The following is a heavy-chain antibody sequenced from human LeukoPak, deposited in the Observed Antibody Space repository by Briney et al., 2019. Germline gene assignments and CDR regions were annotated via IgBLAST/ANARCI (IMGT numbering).Heavy chain of an antibody. D-gene: IGHD3-10*01. CDR3: ARGGYGSGSPGY. V-gene: IGHV3-20*04. CDR1: GFNFGDYG. J-gene: IGHJ4*02. CDR2: INWNGGMT. Sequence: GGSLRLSCAASGFNFGDYGMSWVRQVPGKGLEWVSAINWNGGMTGYADSVKGRFTITRDNAKNSLYLQMNRLRVEDTALYYCARGGYGSGSPGYWGQGTLVTVSS.